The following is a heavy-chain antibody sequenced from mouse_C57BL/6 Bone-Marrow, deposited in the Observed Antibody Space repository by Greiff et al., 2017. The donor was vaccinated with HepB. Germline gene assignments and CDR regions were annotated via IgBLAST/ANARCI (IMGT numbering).Heavy chain of an antibody. CDR1: GFTFSDYG. Sequence: DVKVVESGGGLVKPGGSLKLSCAASGFTFSDYGMHWVRQAPEKGLEWVAYISSGSSTIYYADTVKGRFTISRDNAKNTLFLQMTSLRSEDTAMYYCARGYYYGSSYWGQGTTLTVSS. CDR3: ARGYYYGSSY. CDR2: ISSGSSTI. D-gene: IGHD1-1*01. V-gene: IGHV5-17*01. J-gene: IGHJ2*01.